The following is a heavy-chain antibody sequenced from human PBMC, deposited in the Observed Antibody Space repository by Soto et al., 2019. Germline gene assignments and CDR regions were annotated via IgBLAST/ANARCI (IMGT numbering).Heavy chain of an antibody. Sequence: GGSLRLSCVASGFTFSSYGMHWVRQAPGKGLEWVAIISYDGSNTYYADSVKGRFTISRDNSKNTLYLQMNSLRAEDTSVYYCAKEGGRSGSYYISSSYYFDYWGQGTLVTVSS. J-gene: IGHJ4*02. CDR3: AKEGGRSGSYYISSSYYFDY. CDR2: ISYDGSNT. V-gene: IGHV3-30*18. D-gene: IGHD1-26*01. CDR1: GFTFSSYG.